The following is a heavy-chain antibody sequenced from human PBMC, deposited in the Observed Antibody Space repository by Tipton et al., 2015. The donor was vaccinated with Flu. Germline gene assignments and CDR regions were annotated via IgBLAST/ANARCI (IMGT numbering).Heavy chain of an antibody. V-gene: IGHV4-61*02. CDR3: ARMGDAFDF. CDR2: IYTSGST. Sequence: TLSLTCTVSGGSISSGSYYWSWIRQPAGKGLEWIGRIYTSGSTNYNPSLKSRVTISVDTSKNQFSLKLSSVTAADTAVYYCARMGDAFDFCGQGTVVTVSS. CDR1: GGSISSGSYY. J-gene: IGHJ3*01. D-gene: IGHD3-16*01.